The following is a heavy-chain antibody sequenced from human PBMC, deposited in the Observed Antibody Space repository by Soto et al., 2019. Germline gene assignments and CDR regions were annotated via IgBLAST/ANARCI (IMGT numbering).Heavy chain of an antibody. CDR1: GASISSDDYY. CDR2: ISYSGST. Sequence: QVQLQESGPGLVKPSQTLSLTCSISGASISSDDYYWSWFRQPPGKGLEWIGYISYSGSTYYNPSLKSRITISVDTSTPQFSLILSSVTAADTAVFYCAREVNNYYGMDVWGQGTTVNVSS. V-gene: IGHV4-30-4*01. CDR3: AREVNNYYGMDV. J-gene: IGHJ6*02.